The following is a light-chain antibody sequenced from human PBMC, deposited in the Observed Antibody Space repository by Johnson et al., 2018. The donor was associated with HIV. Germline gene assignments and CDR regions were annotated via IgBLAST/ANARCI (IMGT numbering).Light chain of an antibody. J-gene: IGLJ1*01. Sequence: QSVLTQPPSVSAAPGQKVTISCSGSCSNIGKNYVSWYQQLPGTAPKVLIYENNKRPSGIPDRFSGSKSGASATLGITGLQTGDEADYYCGTWDSSLSAGVFGTGTTVTVL. CDR2: ENN. CDR3: GTWDSSLSAGV. V-gene: IGLV1-51*02. CDR1: CSNIGKNY.